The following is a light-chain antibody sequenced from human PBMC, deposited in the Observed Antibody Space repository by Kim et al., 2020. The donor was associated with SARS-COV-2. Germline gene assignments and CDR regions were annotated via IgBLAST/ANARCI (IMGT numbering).Light chain of an antibody. CDR3: QQYGSSPRFT. J-gene: IGKJ3*01. Sequence: PGASATLSCRASQSVSSSYLAWYQQKPGQAPRLLIYGASSRATGIPDRFSGSGSGTDFTLTISRLEPEDFAVYYCQQYGSSPRFTFGPGTKVDIK. V-gene: IGKV3-20*01. CDR1: QSVSSSY. CDR2: GAS.